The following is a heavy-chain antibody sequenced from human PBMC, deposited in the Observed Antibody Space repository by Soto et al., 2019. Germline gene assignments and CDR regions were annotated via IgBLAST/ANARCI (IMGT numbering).Heavy chain of an antibody. Sequence: SETLSLTCTVSGGSISSYYWSWIRQPPGKGLEWIGYIYFRGSTSYNPSLKSRVTISVDTSKNQFSLKLRSVTAADTAVYYCAREARSGSYFDYWGQGTLVTVSS. V-gene: IGHV4-59*12. CDR2: IYFRGST. CDR3: AREARSGSYFDY. J-gene: IGHJ4*02. CDR1: GGSISSYY. D-gene: IGHD5-12*01.